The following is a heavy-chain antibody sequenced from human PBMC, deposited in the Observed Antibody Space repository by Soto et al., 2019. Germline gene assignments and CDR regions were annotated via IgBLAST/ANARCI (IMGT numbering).Heavy chain of an antibody. CDR2: FFYGGRT. V-gene: IGHV4-39*01. CDR1: GGSISSPSYN. Sequence: QVQLQQSGPGLLKPSETLSLTCTVSGGSISSPSYNWGWVRQPPGKGPEWLGSFFYGGRTHYSPSLESRLSISVDTARSQVSLILTSVTAADTALYYCATVASTHFDSWGQGALVVVSS. J-gene: IGHJ4*02. CDR3: ATVASTHFDS. D-gene: IGHD1-1*01.